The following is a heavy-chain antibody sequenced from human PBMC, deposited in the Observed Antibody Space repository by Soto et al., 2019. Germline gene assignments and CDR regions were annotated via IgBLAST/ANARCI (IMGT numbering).Heavy chain of an antibody. CDR2: ISSSGSTI. D-gene: IGHD3-16*02. CDR1: GFTFSSYE. CDR3: ARAADRAQGWFDP. V-gene: IGHV3-48*03. Sequence: SLRLSCAASGFTFSSYEMNWVRQAPGKGLEWVSYISSSGSTIYYADSVKGRFTISRDNAKNSLYLQMNSLRAEDTAVYYCARAADRAQGWFDPWGQGTLVTVSS. J-gene: IGHJ5*02.